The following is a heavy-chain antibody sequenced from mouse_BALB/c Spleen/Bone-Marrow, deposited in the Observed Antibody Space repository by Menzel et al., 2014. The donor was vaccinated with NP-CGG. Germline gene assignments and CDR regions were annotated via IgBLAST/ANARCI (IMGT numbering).Heavy chain of an antibody. V-gene: IGHV5-6-5*01. CDR1: GFTFSRYA. Sequence: EVQGVESGGGLVKPGGSLKLSCAASGFTFSRYAMSWVRQTPEKRLEWVASISSGGNTYYPDSVKGRFTISRENARNILYLQMSSLRSEDTAMFYCARGGALYFDYWGQGTTLTVSS. J-gene: IGHJ2*01. CDR2: ISSGGNT. CDR3: ARGGALYFDY. D-gene: IGHD3-1*01.